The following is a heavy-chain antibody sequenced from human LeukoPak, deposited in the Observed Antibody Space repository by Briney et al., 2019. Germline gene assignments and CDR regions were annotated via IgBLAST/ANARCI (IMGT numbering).Heavy chain of an antibody. J-gene: IGHJ4*02. D-gene: IGHD3-10*01. V-gene: IGHV3-74*01. CDR3: ATTMGVRGVIPDY. CDR1: GFTFRSFW. CDR2: INTDGSST. Sequence: PGGSLRLSCAASGFTFRSFWMHWVRQAPGKGVVWVSRINTDGSSTDYADSVKGRFTISRDNAKNTLYLQMNSLRAEDTAVYYCATTMGVRGVIPDYWGQGTLVTVSS.